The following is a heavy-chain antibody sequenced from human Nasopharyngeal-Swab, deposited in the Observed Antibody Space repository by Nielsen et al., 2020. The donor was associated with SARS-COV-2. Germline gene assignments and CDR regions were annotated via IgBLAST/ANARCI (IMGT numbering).Heavy chain of an antibody. Sequence: GESLKISCAASGFTFSSYNMDWVRQAPGKGLEWVSSISSSSSYIYYADSVKGRLTISRDNAKNSLYLQMNSLRAEDTAVYYCAKYIVVVPAAIEGGPYFDYWGQGTLVTVSS. CDR2: ISSSSSYI. CDR3: AKYIVVVPAAIEGGPYFDY. D-gene: IGHD2-2*02. CDR1: GFTFSSYN. J-gene: IGHJ4*02. V-gene: IGHV3-21*04.